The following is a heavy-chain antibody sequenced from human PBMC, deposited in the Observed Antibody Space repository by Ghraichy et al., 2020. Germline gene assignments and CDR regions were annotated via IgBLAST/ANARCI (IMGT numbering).Heavy chain of an antibody. Sequence: GTLSLTCAVTGASTSSSDWWSWVRQSPGKGLEWIGEIYQSGSINYNPSLKSRVTISIDKSKNHPSLKLTSVTAADTAVYYCAGRSIRGSFAFDYWGQGTLVTVSS. CDR2: IYQSGSI. CDR3: AGRSIRGSFAFDY. V-gene: IGHV4-4*02. J-gene: IGHJ4*02. D-gene: IGHD1-1*01. CDR1: GASTSSSDW.